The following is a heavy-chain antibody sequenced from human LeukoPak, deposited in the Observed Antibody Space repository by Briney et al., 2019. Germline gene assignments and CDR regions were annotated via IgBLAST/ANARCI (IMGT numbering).Heavy chain of an antibody. V-gene: IGHV1-46*01. D-gene: IGHD3/OR15-3a*01. Sequence: ASVKVSCKASGYTFISYYVHWVRQAPGQGLEWMGVINPSGGSTSYAQKFQGRVTMTRDTSTSTVYMELSSLKSEDTAVYYCARVDYPSAFDIWGQGTMVTVSS. CDR2: INPSGGST. J-gene: IGHJ3*02. CDR1: GYTFISYY. CDR3: ARVDYPSAFDI.